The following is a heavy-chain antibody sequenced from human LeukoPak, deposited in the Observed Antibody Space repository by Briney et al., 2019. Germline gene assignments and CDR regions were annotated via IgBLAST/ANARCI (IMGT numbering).Heavy chain of an antibody. V-gene: IGHV1-69*13. J-gene: IGHJ4*02. CDR3: ARDYYDSSGYPGYFDY. D-gene: IGHD3-22*01. CDR1: GGTFSSYA. Sequence: ASVKVSCKASGGTFSSYAISWVRQAPGQGLEWMGGIIPIFGTANYAQKFQGRVTITADESTSTAYMELSSLRSEDTAVYYCARDYYDSSGYPGYFDYWGQGTLVTVSS. CDR2: IIPIFGTA.